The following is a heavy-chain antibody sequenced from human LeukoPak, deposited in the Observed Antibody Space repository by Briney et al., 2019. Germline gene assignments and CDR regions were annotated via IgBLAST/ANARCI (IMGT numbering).Heavy chain of an antibody. V-gene: IGHV1-18*01. D-gene: IGHD3-22*01. CDR2: ISADNGNT. Sequence: ASVKVCCKASGYTFTSYGISWVRQAPGQGLEWMGWISADNGNTNYAQKLQDRVTVTTDTSTSTAYMELRSLRSDDTAVYYCASNTGSDSIGYGYWGQGTLVTVSS. J-gene: IGHJ4*02. CDR3: ASNTGSDSIGYGY. CDR1: GYTFTSYG.